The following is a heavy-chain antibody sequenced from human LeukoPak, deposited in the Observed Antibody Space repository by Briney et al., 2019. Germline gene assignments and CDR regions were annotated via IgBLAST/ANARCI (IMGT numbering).Heavy chain of an antibody. CDR1: GGSISSGGYY. J-gene: IGHJ5*02. Sequence: PSATLSLTCTVSGGSISSGGYYWSWIRQHPGKGLEWIGYIYYSGSTYYNPSLKSRVIISVDTSKNQFSLKLSSVTAADTAVYYCARVRYCSSTSCYQGSNWFDPWGQGTLVTVSS. D-gene: IGHD2-2*01. CDR2: IYYSGST. CDR3: ARVRYCSSTSCYQGSNWFDP. V-gene: IGHV4-31*03.